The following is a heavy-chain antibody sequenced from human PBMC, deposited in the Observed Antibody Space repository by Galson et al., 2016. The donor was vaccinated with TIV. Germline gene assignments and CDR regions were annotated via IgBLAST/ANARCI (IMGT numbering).Heavy chain of an antibody. D-gene: IGHD2-8*02. CDR3: VRALVVPKYFQA. CDR1: GDSISTSIW. Sequence: ETLSLTCAVSGDSISTSIWWTWVRQPPGKGLEWIGEVYHSGGNNYNPSLKSRLSMSLDKSKNEFSLTLTSVTAADTSVYFCVRALVVPKYFQAWGQGTLVFVSA. CDR2: VYHSGGN. J-gene: IGHJ1*01. V-gene: IGHV4-4*01.